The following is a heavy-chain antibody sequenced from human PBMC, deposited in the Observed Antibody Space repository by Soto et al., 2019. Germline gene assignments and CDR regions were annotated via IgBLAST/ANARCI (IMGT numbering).Heavy chain of an antibody. V-gene: IGHV3-11*01. CDR1: GFTFSDYY. CDR3: AKDARAGSYCSSTSCYPSPR. Sequence: PGGSLRLSCAASGFTFSDYYMSWIRQAPGKGLEWVSYISSSGSTIYYADSVKGRFTISRDNAKNSLYLQMNSLRAEDTAVYYCAKDARAGSYCSSTSCYPSPRWGQGTLVTVSS. J-gene: IGHJ4*02. CDR2: ISSSGSTI. D-gene: IGHD2-2*01.